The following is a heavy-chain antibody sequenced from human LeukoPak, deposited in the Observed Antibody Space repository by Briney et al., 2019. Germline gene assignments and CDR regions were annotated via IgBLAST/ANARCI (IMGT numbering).Heavy chain of an antibody. CDR3: ARDQYYSSSD. CDR1: GFTFSNYW. CDR2: IKEDGSEK. D-gene: IGHD6-19*01. J-gene: IGHJ4*02. Sequence: GGSLRLSCAASGFTFSNYWMSWVRQAPEKGLEWVANIKEDGSEKYYVDAVKGRFTISRDNAKKSLFLQMNSLRAEDTAVYYCARDQYYSSSDWGQGTLVAVSS. V-gene: IGHV3-7*03.